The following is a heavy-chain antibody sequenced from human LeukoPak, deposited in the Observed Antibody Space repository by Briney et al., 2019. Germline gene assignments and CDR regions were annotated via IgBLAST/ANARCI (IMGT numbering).Heavy chain of an antibody. CDR3: FYDTAGTGALDY. D-gene: IGHD6-19*01. CDR1: GFTFDDYA. J-gene: IGHJ4*02. Sequence: SGGSLRLSCAVSGFTFDDYAMHWVRQAPGKGVEWVSLISGDGGSTYYADSVKGRFTISRDNSKNSLYLQMNSLRTEDTALYYCFYDTAGTGALDYWGQGTLVTVSS. CDR2: ISGDGGST. V-gene: IGHV3-43*02.